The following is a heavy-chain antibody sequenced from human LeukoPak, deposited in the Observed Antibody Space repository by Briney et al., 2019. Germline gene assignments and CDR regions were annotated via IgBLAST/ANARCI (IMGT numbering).Heavy chain of an antibody. D-gene: IGHD2-15*01. CDR2: INHSGST. V-gene: IGHV4-34*01. CDR3: AREEDCSGGICYLGNAFDI. CDR1: GGSFSGYY. J-gene: IGHJ3*02. Sequence: SETLSLTCAVYGGSFSGYYWSWIRQPPGKGLEWIGEINHSGSTNYNASPKSRFTISVDTSKNQFSLKLSSVTAADTAVYYCAREEDCSGGICYLGNAFDIWGQGTMVTVSS.